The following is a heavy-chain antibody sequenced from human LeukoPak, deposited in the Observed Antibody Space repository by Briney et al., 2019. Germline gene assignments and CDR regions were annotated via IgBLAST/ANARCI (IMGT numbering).Heavy chain of an antibody. Sequence: PSETLSLTCTVSGGSISSSSYYWGWIRQPPGKGLEWIGSIYYSGSTYYNPSLKSRVTISVDTSKNQFSLKLSSVTAADTAVYYCARHETTVATWDFDYWGQGTLGTVSS. D-gene: IGHD4-23*01. CDR1: GGSISSSSYY. CDR2: IYYSGST. V-gene: IGHV4-39*01. CDR3: ARHETTVATWDFDY. J-gene: IGHJ4*02.